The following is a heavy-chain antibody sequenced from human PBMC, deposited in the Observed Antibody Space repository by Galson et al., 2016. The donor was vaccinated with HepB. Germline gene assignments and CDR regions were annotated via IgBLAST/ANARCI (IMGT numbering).Heavy chain of an antibody. CDR2: IYYSGST. J-gene: IGHJ5*02. V-gene: IGHV4-59*01. CDR1: GGSMSTYY. D-gene: IGHD5-18*01. CDR3: ARDLTMVTTGWSDP. Sequence: SETLSLTCTVSGGSMSTYYWSWIRQPPGKGLEWIGYIYYSGSTNYSPSLKSRVTISVDTSKNQFSLKLSSVTAADTAVYYCARDLTMVTTGWSDPWGQGTLVTVAS.